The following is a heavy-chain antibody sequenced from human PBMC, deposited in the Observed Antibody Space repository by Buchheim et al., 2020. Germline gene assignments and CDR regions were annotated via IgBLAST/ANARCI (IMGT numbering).Heavy chain of an antibody. V-gene: IGHV3-33*01. D-gene: IGHD5-24*01. Sequence: QVQLVESGGGVVQPGRSLRLSCAASGFTFSSYGMHWVRQAPGKGLEWVAVIWYDGSNKYYADSVKGRFTISRDNSKNTLYLQMNSLGAEDTAVYYCARDPGVVEMAPGVDYWGQGTL. CDR1: GFTFSSYG. J-gene: IGHJ4*02. CDR2: IWYDGSNK. CDR3: ARDPGVVEMAPGVDY.